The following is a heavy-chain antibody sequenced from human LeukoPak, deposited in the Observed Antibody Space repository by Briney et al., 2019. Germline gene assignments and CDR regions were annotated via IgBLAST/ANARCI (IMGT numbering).Heavy chain of an antibody. CDR1: GGSISSHY. CDR2: IYYSGST. V-gene: IGHV4-59*11. D-gene: IGHD2-2*01. Sequence: PSETLSLTCTVSGGSISSHYWSWIRQPPGKGLEWIGYIYYSGSTNYNPSLKSRVTISVDTSKNQFSLKLSSVTAADTAVYYCARAGCSSTSCYSFDYWGQGTLVTVSS. J-gene: IGHJ4*02. CDR3: ARAGCSSTSCYSFDY.